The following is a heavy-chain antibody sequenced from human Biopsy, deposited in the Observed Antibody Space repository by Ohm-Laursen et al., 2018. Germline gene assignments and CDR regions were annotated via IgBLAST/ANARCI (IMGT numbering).Heavy chain of an antibody. CDR2: VYVGGSN. V-gene: IGHV4-4*07. D-gene: IGHD2-21*01. J-gene: IGHJ3*02. Sequence: SETLSFTCAVSGVSIRGYYWSWVRRPAGRGLEWIGRVYVGGSNNYNPSLRSRVSLSVDTSKNQFSLMLSGVTAADTAVYYCVSIFHTNNERRPFDMWRQGTMVAVSA. CDR1: GVSIRGYY. CDR3: VSIFHTNNERRPFDM.